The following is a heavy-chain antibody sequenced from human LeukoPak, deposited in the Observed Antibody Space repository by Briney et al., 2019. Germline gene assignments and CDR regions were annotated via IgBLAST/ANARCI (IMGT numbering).Heavy chain of an antibody. CDR2: IHYSGST. CDR1: GGSISRYF. Sequence: KPSETLSLTCTVSGGSISRYFWSWIRQPPGKGLEWIGYIHYSGSTTYNPSLKGRVTISVDTSENQFSLKLSSVTAADTALYYCARMPGEARRYARDFDYRGQGTLVTVSS. CDR3: ARMPGEARRYARDFDY. D-gene: IGHD6-6*01. J-gene: IGHJ4*02. V-gene: IGHV4-59*01.